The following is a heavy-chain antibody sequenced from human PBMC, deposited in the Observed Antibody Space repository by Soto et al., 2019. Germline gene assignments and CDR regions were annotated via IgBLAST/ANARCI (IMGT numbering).Heavy chain of an antibody. CDR3: VDSSGYY. V-gene: IGHV4-59*01. Sequence: QVQLQESGPGLVKPSETLSLTCTVSGGAISSYYWSWIRQPPGKGLEWIGYIYYSGSTNYNPSLKSRVTISVDTSKNQFSLKLSSVTAADTAVYYCVDSSGYYLGQGTLVTVSS. D-gene: IGHD3-22*01. CDR1: GGAISSYY. J-gene: IGHJ4*02. CDR2: IYYSGST.